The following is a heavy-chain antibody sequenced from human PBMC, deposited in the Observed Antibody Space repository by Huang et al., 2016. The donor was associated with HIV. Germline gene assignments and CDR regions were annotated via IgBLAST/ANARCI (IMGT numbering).Heavy chain of an antibody. Sequence: VESGGRSVQPGGSIKLSCVGSTFTFGADWMSWVRQPPGKGLEVVANIKQDESEKYYVDAVKGRFNISRDNARKVLFLEMDDLRVEDTAIYFCATKTAGMDIWGQGTTVTVSS. CDR3: ATKTAGMDI. CDR1: TFTFGADW. V-gene: IGHV3-7*01. J-gene: IGHJ6*02. D-gene: IGHD1-7*01. CDR2: IKQDESEK.